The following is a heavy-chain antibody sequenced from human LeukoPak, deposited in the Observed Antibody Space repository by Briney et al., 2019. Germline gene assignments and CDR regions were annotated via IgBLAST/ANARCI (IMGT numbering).Heavy chain of an antibody. CDR1: GFTFSHYG. CDR3: AKDAQRGFDYSNSLEH. CDR2: IWSDASNQ. V-gene: IGHV3-33*06. D-gene: IGHD4-11*01. J-gene: IGHJ4*02. Sequence: PGRSLRLSCDASGFTFSHYGMHGVRQAPGRGLELVAVIWSDASNQYYAGSVKGRFTISRDNFKNTVSLQMNSLRAEDTAIYYCAKDAQRGFDYSNSLEHWGQGTLVTVSS.